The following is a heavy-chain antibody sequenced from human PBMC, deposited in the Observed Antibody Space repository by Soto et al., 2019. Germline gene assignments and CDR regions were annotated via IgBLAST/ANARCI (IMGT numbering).Heavy chain of an antibody. J-gene: IGHJ5*02. V-gene: IGHV1-18*04. Sequence: QVQLVQSGAEVKKPGASVKGSCKSSGYTFTSYGISWVRHAPGQELEWMGWISAYNGNPNYAQKLQGRVTMTTDTATSRAYRELRGLRSDDTVVYSCAGDDPPKEVRPNSGFDPWGQGSLVTVSS. CDR1: GYTFTSYG. CDR2: ISAYNGNP. CDR3: AGDDPPKEVRPNSGFDP. D-gene: IGHD3-10*01.